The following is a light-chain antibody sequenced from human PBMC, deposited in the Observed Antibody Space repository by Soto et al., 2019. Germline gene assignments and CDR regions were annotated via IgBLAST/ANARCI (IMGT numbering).Light chain of an antibody. CDR1: SSNIGAGYD. CDR3: QSYDSSLRGV. J-gene: IGLJ3*02. V-gene: IGLV1-40*01. Sequence: QSVLTQPPSVSGAPGQRVTISCTGSSSNIGAGYDVHWYQQLPGTAPKLLIYGNSNRLSGVPDRFSGSKSGTSASLAITGLQAEDEADYYCQSYDSSLRGVFGGGTKVTVL. CDR2: GNS.